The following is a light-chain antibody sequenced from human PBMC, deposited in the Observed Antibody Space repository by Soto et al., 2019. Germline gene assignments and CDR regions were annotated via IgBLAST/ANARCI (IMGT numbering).Light chain of an antibody. V-gene: IGKV1-39*01. CDR3: QHSYTAPWT. CDR1: ENIIQY. J-gene: IGKJ1*01. Sequence: DIQMTQSPSSLSASLGDRVTITCRASENIIQYLNWYQQKPGKVPRLLVYGASRLETGVTSRFSASGFGTEFTLTIRGLQSEDFATYYCQHSYTAPWTFGQGTKV. CDR2: GAS.